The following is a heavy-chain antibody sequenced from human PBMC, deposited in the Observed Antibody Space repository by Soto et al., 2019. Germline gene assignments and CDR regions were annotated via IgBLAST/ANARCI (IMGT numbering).Heavy chain of an antibody. CDR3: AREVIATADSDAFDI. D-gene: IGHD6-13*01. CDR2: IDYSGSA. CDR1: GGSISSYY. J-gene: IGHJ3*02. V-gene: IGHV4-59*12. Sequence: SETLSLTCTVSGGSISSYYWSWIRLPPGKGLEWVGYIDYSGSAYSNPSLESRITISVDTSRNQFSLKLSSVTAADTAVYYCAREVIATADSDAFDIWGQGTMVTVSS.